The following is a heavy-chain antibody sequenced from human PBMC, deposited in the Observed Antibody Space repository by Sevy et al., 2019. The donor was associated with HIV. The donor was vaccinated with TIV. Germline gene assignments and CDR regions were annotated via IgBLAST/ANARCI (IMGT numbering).Heavy chain of an antibody. Sequence: GGSLRLSCAASGFTFSSYAMSWVRQAPGKGLEWVSAISGSGGSTYYADSVKGRLTISRDNSKNTVYLQMNSLRAEDTAVYYCANSPRYYYDSSGYYFQPAFDIWGQGTMVTVSS. V-gene: IGHV3-23*01. CDR1: GFTFSSYA. D-gene: IGHD3-22*01. J-gene: IGHJ3*02. CDR2: ISGSGGST. CDR3: ANSPRYYYDSSGYYFQPAFDI.